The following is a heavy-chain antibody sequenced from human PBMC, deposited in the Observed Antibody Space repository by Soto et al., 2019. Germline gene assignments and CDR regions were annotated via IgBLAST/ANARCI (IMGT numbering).Heavy chain of an antibody. V-gene: IGHV1-3*01. J-gene: IGHJ4*02. CDR3: AGDRTGTHFDY. Sequence: ASGKVSCKASGYTFTSYAMHLVRQAPGQRLEWMGWINAGNGNTKYSQKFQGRVTITRDTSASTAYMELSSLRSEDTAVYYCAGDRTGTHFDYWGQGTLVTVAS. D-gene: IGHD1-1*01. CDR1: GYTFTSYA. CDR2: INAGNGNT.